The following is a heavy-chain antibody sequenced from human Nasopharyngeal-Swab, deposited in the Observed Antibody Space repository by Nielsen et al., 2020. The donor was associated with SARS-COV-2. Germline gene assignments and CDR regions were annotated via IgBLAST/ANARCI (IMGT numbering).Heavy chain of an antibody. J-gene: IGHJ6*02. CDR3: ARDSRRITIFGVARVYYGMDV. Sequence: GESLKISCAASGFTFSSYGMHWVRQAPGKGLEWVAVISYDGSNKYYADSVKGRFTISRDNSKNTLYLQMNSLRAEDTAVYYCARDSRRITIFGVARVYYGMDVWGQGTTVTVSS. D-gene: IGHD3-3*01. CDR2: ISYDGSNK. CDR1: GFTFSSYG. V-gene: IGHV3-30*03.